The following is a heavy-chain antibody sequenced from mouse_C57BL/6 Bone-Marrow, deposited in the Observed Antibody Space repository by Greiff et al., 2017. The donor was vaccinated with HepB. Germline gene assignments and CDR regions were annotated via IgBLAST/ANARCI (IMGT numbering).Heavy chain of an antibody. CDR3: DRNEGHYYGSGYAMDY. CDR2: IWSGGST. J-gene: IGHJ4*01. D-gene: IGHD1-1*01. Sequence: QVQLKESGPGLVQPSQSLSITCTVSGFSLTSYGVHWVRQSPGKGLEWLGVIWSGGSTDYNAAFISRLSISKDNSKSQVFFKMNSLQADDTAIYYCDRNEGHYYGSGYAMDYWGQGTSVTVSS. CDR1: GFSLTSYG. V-gene: IGHV2-2*01.